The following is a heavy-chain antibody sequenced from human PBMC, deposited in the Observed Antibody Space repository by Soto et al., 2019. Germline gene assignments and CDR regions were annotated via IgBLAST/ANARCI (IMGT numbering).Heavy chain of an antibody. D-gene: IGHD2-2*02. CDR1: GYTFTSYA. J-gene: IGHJ6*02. Sequence: ASVKVSCKASGYTFTSYAMHWVRQAPGQRLEWMGWINAGNGNTKYSQKFQGRVSITRDTSASTAYMELSSLRSEDTAVYYCARSRPSPIPGSSGYYYYYGMDVWGHGTTVTVS. CDR3: ARSRPSPIPGSSGYYYYYGMDV. CDR2: INAGNGNT. V-gene: IGHV1-3*01.